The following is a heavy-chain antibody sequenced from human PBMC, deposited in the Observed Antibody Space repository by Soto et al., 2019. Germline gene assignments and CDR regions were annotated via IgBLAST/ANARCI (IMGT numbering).Heavy chain of an antibody. CDR2: ISAFNGNT. CDR1: GYSFTNYG. J-gene: IGHJ6*03. V-gene: IGHV1-18*01. Sequence: QDQLVQSGAEVKKPGASVTVSCKASGYSFTNYGITWVRQAPGQGLEWLGWISAFNGNTHYAQKVQGRVTMTTDAATSTAYMERRSLRSDETAVYYCARDRGVAPPVAGNTHYYYYMDVWGKGTTVTVSS. CDR3: ARDRGVAPPVAGNTHYYYYMDV. D-gene: IGHD6-19*01.